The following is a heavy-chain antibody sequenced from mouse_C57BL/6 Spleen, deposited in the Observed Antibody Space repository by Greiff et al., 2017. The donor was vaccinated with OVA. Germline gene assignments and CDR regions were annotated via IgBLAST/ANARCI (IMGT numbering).Heavy chain of an antibody. Sequence: EVQLQQSGPELVKPGASVKIPCKASGYTFTDYNMDWVKQSHGKSLEWIGDINPNNGGTIYNQKFKGKATLTVDKSSSTAYMELRSLTSEDTAVYYCARRAYYSNSHYYAMDYWGQGTSVTVSS. D-gene: IGHD2-5*01. CDR3: ARRAYYSNSHYYAMDY. CDR1: GYTFTDYN. CDR2: INPNNGGT. V-gene: IGHV1-18*01. J-gene: IGHJ4*01.